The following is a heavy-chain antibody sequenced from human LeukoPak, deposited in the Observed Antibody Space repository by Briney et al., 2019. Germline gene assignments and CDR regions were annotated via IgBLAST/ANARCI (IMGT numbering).Heavy chain of an antibody. V-gene: IGHV4-4*07. CDR3: ARAHITIFGVVIFDY. CDR2: IYTSGST. Sequence: IYTSGSTNYNPSLKSRVTISVDTSKNQFSLKLSSVTAADTAVYYCARAHITIFGVVIFDYWGQGTLVTVSS. J-gene: IGHJ4*02. D-gene: IGHD3-3*01.